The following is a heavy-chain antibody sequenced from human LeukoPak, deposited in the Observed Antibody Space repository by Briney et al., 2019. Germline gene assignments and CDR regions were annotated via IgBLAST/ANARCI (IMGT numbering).Heavy chain of an antibody. D-gene: IGHD2-15*01. CDR2: VYYSGST. J-gene: IGHJ4*02. CDR3: ARIHRYCSGGACYVLDN. CDR1: GGSVSGYY. V-gene: IGHV4-59*02. Sequence: SETLSLTCVVSGGSVSGYYWGWIRQPSGRGLEWIGYVYYSGSTNYNPSFKSRITISVDTSRNQFSLQPSSVTAADTAVYYCARIHRYCSGGACYVLDNWGQGTLVAVSS.